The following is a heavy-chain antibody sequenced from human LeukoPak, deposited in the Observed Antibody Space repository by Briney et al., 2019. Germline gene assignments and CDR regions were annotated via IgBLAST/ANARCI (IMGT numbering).Heavy chain of an antibody. Sequence: ASVNVSCKASGGTFSSYAISWVRQAPGQGLEWMGGIIPIFGTANYAQKFQGRVTITADKSTSTAYMELSSLRSEDTAVYYCAREPRSNYGDYGKFDYWGQGTLVTVSS. CDR2: IIPIFGTA. CDR1: GGTFSSYA. J-gene: IGHJ4*02. CDR3: AREPRSNYGDYGKFDY. V-gene: IGHV1-69*06. D-gene: IGHD4-17*01.